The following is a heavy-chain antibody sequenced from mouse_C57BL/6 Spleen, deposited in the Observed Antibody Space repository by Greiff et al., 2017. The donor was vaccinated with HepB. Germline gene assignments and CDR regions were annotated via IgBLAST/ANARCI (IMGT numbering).Heavy chain of an antibody. CDR3: ARGNYSNYEVDYFDY. D-gene: IGHD2-5*01. Sequence: VQLQQSGAELARPGASVKLSCKASGYTFTSYGISWVKQRTGQGLEWIGEIYPRSGNTYYNEKFKGKATLTADKSSSTAYMELRSLTSEDSAVYFCARGNYSNYEVDYFDYWGQGTTLTVSS. J-gene: IGHJ2*01. V-gene: IGHV1-81*01. CDR2: IYPRSGNT. CDR1: GYTFTSYG.